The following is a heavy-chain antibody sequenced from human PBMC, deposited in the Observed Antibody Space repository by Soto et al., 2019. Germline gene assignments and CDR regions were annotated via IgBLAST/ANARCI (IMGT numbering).Heavy chain of an antibody. D-gene: IGHD6-13*01. V-gene: IGHV3-23*01. CDR2: VSIGGST. CDR1: GFIFRSYP. J-gene: IGHJ4*02. CDR3: ARQYSCSRYYLDY. Sequence: HPGGSLRLSCAASGFIFRSYPMGWVRQGPGKGLEWVAVVSIGGSTHYADSVKGRFTISRDNSKNTLYLQMNSLRAEEPAVYYWARQYSCSRYYLDYWAQGTVVTISS.